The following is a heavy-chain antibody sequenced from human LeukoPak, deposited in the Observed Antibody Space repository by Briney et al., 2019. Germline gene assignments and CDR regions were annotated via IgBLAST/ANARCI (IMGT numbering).Heavy chain of an antibody. CDR1: GFTFSSYG. CDR3: AKTGSSWYYFDY. Sequence: GGSLRLSCAASGFTFSSYGMHWVRQAPGKGLEWVAVISYDGSNKYYADSVKGRFTISRDNSKNTLYLQMNGLRAEDTAVYYCAKTGSSWYYFDYWGQGTLVTVSS. CDR2: ISYDGSNK. J-gene: IGHJ4*02. V-gene: IGHV3-30*18. D-gene: IGHD6-13*01.